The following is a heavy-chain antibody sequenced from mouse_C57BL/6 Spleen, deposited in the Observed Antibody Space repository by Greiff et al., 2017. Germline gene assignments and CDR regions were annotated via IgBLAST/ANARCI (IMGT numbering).Heavy chain of an antibody. Sequence: EVQLQQSGPELVKPGASVKISCKASGYTFTDYYMNWVKQSHGKSLEWIGDINPNNGGTSYNQKFKGKATLTVDKSSSTAYMELRSLTSEDSAVYYCARSGDYYGSGGFAYWGQGTLVTVSA. CDR2: INPNNGGT. CDR3: ARSGDYYGSGGFAY. D-gene: IGHD1-1*01. CDR1: GYTFTDYY. J-gene: IGHJ3*01. V-gene: IGHV1-26*01.